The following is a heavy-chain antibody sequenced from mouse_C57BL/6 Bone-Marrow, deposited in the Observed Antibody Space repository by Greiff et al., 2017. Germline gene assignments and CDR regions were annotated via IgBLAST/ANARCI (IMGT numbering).Heavy chain of an antibody. CDR1: GYTFTDYN. Sequence: VQLQQSGPELVKPGASVKMSCKASGYTFTDYNMHWVKQSHGKSLEWIGYINPNNGGTSYNQKFKGKATLTVNTSSSTAYMELRSLTSEDSAVYYCARRNSSGGYFDYWGQGTTLTVSS. J-gene: IGHJ2*01. CDR2: INPNNGGT. CDR3: ARRNSSGGYFDY. D-gene: IGHD3-2*02. V-gene: IGHV1-22*01.